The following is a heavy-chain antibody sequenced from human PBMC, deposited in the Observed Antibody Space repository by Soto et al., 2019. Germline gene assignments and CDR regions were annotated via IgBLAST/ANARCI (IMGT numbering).Heavy chain of an antibody. V-gene: IGHV4-31*03. CDR2: IYYSGST. Sequence: QVQLQESGPGLVKPSQTLSLTCTVSGGSISSGGYYWSWIRQHPGKGLEWIGYIYYSGSTYYNPSLKSRVTISVDTSKNQFSLKLSSVTAADTAVYYCAGYCISTSCYAGDWSYFDYWGQGTLVTVSS. CDR1: GGSISSGGYY. D-gene: IGHD2-2*01. J-gene: IGHJ4*02. CDR3: AGYCISTSCYAGDWSYFDY.